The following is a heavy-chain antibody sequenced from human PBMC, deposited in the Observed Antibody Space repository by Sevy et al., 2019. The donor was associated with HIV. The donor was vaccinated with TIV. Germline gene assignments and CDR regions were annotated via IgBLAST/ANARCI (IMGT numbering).Heavy chain of an antibody. Sequence: SETLSLTCTVSGGSINSDHWNWIRQPPGKGLEWIGYVYYTGGTNYNPSLKNRVTISVDRTKNQFSLKLTSVPAADTAVYYCARRNDFAIWGQGTMVTVSS. V-gene: IGHV4-59*08. CDR2: VYYTGGT. J-gene: IGHJ3*02. CDR3: ARRNDFAI. CDR1: GGSINSDH.